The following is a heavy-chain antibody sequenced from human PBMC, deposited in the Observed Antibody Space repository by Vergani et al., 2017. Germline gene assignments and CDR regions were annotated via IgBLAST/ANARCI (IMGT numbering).Heavy chain of an antibody. J-gene: IGHJ4*02. D-gene: IGHD1-7*01. CDR3: AAKTGTTSFPY. CDR1: GGTFSSYT. Sequence: QVQLVQSGAEVKTPGSSVKVSCKASGGTFSSYTISWVRQAPGQGLEWMGRIIPILGIANYAQKFQGRVTMTRDTSISTAYMELSRLRSDDTAVYYCAAKTGTTSFPYWSQGTLVTVSS. CDR2: IIPILGIA. V-gene: IGHV1-69*09.